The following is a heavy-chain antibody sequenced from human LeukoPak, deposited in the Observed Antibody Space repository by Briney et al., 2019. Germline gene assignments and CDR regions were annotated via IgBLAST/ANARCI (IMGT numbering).Heavy chain of an antibody. CDR1: GFTFSSYA. CDR2: ISYDGSNK. Sequence: GGSLRLSCAASGFTFSSYAMHWVRQAPGKGLEWVAVISYDGSNKYYADSVKGRFTISGDNSKNTLYLQMNSLRAEDTALYYCARGNYYYYMDVWGKGTTVTISS. CDR3: ARGNYYYYMDV. D-gene: IGHD3-10*01. J-gene: IGHJ6*03. V-gene: IGHV3-30*04.